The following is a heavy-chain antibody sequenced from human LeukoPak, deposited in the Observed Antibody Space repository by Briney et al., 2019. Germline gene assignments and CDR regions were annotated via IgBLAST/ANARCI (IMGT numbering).Heavy chain of an antibody. Sequence: SETLSLTCAVYGGSFSTYYWSWIRQPPGKGLEWIGYIYYSGSTYYNPSLKSRVTISVDTSKNQFSLKLSSVTAADTAVYYCARVPRRKSGVHFDYWGQGTLVTVSS. CDR3: ARVPRRKSGVHFDY. CDR2: IYYSGST. CDR1: GGSFSTYY. D-gene: IGHD3-10*01. J-gene: IGHJ4*02. V-gene: IGHV4-30-4*08.